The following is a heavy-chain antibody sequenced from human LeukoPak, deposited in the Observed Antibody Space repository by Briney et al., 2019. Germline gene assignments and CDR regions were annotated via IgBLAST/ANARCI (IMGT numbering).Heavy chain of an antibody. CDR1: GYTFIDYY. CDR3: ARAGHNSNSGGYDF. D-gene: IGHD3-22*01. Sequence: ASVKVSCKPSGYTFIDYYLHWVRQAPGQGLESLGWIDPDTDDTNYPQKFQGRVTMSRDTSISTAYMELNRLRSDDTAVYYCARAGHNSNSGGYDFWGLGTLVTVSS. J-gene: IGHJ4*02. CDR2: IDPDTDDT. V-gene: IGHV1-2*02.